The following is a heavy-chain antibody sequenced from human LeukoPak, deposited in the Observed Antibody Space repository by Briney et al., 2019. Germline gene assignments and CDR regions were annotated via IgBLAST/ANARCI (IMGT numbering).Heavy chain of an antibody. D-gene: IGHD3-10*01. J-gene: IGHJ4*02. CDR3: ARADWYYYGSGSYFFDY. CDR1: GFTFSDYY. V-gene: IGHV3-11*04. CDR2: ISSSGSTI. Sequence: GGSLRLSCAASGFTFSDYYMSWIRQAPGKGLEWVSYISSSGSTIYYADSVKGRFTISRDNAKNSLYLQMNSLRAEDTAVYYRARADWYYYGSGSYFFDYWGQGTLVTVSS.